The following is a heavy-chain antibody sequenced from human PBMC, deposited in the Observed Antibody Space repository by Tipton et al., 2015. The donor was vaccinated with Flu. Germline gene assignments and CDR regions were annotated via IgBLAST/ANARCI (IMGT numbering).Heavy chain of an antibody. CDR1: GGSFSGYY. Sequence: TLSLTCAVYGGSFSGYYWSWIRQPPGKGLEWYGEINHSGSTNYNPSLKSRVTISVDTSKNQFSLKLSFVTAADTAVYYGAGGAGSGWLYCYYYGMDGWGHGTAVTDS. CDR2: INHSGST. D-gene: IGHD6-19*01. J-gene: IGHJ6*02. CDR3: AGGAGSGWLYCYYYGMDG. V-gene: IGHV4-34*01.